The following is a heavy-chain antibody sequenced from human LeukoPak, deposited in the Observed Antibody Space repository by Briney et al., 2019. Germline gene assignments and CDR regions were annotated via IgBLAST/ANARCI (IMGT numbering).Heavy chain of an antibody. CDR3: ARQRSLWFGELYV. CDR1: GYTFTSYA. D-gene: IGHD3-10*01. CDR2: INPNTGNP. J-gene: IGHJ3*01. V-gene: IGHV7-4-1*02. Sequence: ASVKVSCKASGYTFTSYAVNWVRQAPGQGLEWMGWINPNTGNPTYAQGFTGRFVFSLDTSVSTAYLQISSLQAEDTAVYYCARQRSLWFGELYVWGQGTMVTVSS.